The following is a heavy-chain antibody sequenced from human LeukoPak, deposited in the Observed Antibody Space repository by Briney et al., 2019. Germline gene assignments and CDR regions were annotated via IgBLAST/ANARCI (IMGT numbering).Heavy chain of an antibody. Sequence: ASVKVSCKASGGTFTSYDINWVRQATGQGLEWMGWMNPNSGNTGYAQKFQGRVTMTRNTSISTAYMELSSLRSEDTAVYYCARAREEMATMYFDYWGQGTLVTVSS. CDR3: ARAREEMATMYFDY. CDR2: MNPNSGNT. CDR1: GGTFTSYD. J-gene: IGHJ4*02. D-gene: IGHD5-24*01. V-gene: IGHV1-8*01.